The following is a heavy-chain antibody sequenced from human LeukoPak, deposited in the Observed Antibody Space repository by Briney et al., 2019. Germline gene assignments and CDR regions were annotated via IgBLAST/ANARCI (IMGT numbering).Heavy chain of an antibody. D-gene: IGHD6-13*01. CDR2: IQYDGSEK. CDR3: LRDRGYSTYDC. J-gene: IGHJ4*02. Sequence: GGSLRLSCAASGFAFSRSGMHWVRQAPGKGLEWVAFIQYDGSEKYYAESVKGRFTVSRDNAKNSLYLQMNTLRAEDTAVYYCLRDRGYSTYDCWGQGTLVTVSS. V-gene: IGHV3-30*02. CDR1: GFAFSRSG.